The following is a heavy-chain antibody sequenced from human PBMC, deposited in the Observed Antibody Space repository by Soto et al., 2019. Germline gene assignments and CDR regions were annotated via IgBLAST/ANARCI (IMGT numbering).Heavy chain of an antibody. CDR3: ARSSPLGGNDAFDI. V-gene: IGHV4-31*02. D-gene: IGHD2-15*01. CDR2: IYYSGST. CDR1: GGSISSGGYY. J-gene: IGHJ3*02. Sequence: SETLSLTWTVSGGSISSGGYYLSWIRQHPGKGLEWIGYIYYSGSTYYNPSLKSRVTISVDTSKNQFSLKLSSVTAADTAVYYCARSSPLGGNDAFDIWGQGTMVTVSS.